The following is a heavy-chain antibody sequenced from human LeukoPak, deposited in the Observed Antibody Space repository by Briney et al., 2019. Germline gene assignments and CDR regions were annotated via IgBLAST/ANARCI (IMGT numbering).Heavy chain of an antibody. J-gene: IGHJ4*02. CDR1: GFTFCSFA. Sequence: GGSLRLSCAASGFTFCSFAMSWVRQAPGKGREWVSGISGSGGSTYYADSVQGRFTISRDNSKNTLYLEMNSLRAEDTAVYYCAKGRITMVRGVTDWGQGTLVTVSS. CDR2: ISGSGGST. D-gene: IGHD3-10*01. V-gene: IGHV3-23*01. CDR3: AKGRITMVRGVTD.